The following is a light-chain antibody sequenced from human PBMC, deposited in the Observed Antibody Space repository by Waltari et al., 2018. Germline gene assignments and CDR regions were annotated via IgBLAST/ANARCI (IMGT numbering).Light chain of an antibody. V-gene: IGKV1-12*01. CDR1: QDISSW. Sequence: DIQMTQSPSSVSASVGDRVTITCRASQDISSWLAWYQQKPGQAPRLLIYAVSILHSGVPARFSGSGSGTDCTLTITSLQPEDFAIYYCQQGDGFHPITFGQGTRLE. J-gene: IGKJ5*01. CDR3: QQGDGFHPIT. CDR2: AVS.